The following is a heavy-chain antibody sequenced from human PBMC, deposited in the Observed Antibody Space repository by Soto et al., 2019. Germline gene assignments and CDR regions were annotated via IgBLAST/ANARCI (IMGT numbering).Heavy chain of an antibody. J-gene: IGHJ1*01. Sequence: QAQLMQSGAEVKKPGSSVKVSCRAPGGTFSAYAISGVRQAPGKGLEWWGGIVPLLGITNYAQKFQGRITIAADESTGTAYMDLRSLRSEDTAVYYCARDPRSITGTTSSEDFQHWGQGTLVSVSS. CDR1: GGTFSAYA. V-gene: IGHV1-69*01. CDR2: IVPLLGIT. CDR3: ARDPRSITGTTSSEDFQH. D-gene: IGHD1-20*01.